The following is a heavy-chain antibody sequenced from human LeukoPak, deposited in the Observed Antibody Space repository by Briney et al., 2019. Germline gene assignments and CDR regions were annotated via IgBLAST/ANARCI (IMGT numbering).Heavy chain of an antibody. D-gene: IGHD2-21*02. CDR2: ISSSGTSI. CDR1: GFIFSYYE. Sequence: PGGSLRLSCEASGFIFSYYEMNWVRQAPGKGLEWVSYISSSGTSIYYADSVKGRFTISRDNAKNSLFPQMNSLRADDTAVYYCARDKNLLAFCGGACYVDAFDIWGQGTMVTVSS. V-gene: IGHV3-48*03. CDR3: ARDKNLLAFCGGACYVDAFDI. J-gene: IGHJ3*02.